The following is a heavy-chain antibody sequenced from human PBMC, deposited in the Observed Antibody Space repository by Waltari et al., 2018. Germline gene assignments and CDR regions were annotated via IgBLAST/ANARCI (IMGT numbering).Heavy chain of an antibody. V-gene: IGHV3-23*01. D-gene: IGHD3-10*01. CDR2: MSGSGGST. CDR1: GFTFSSYA. J-gene: IGHJ4*02. Sequence: EVQLLESGGGLVQPGGSLRLSCAASGFTFSSYAMIWVRQAPGKGLEWVSAMSGSGGSTYYADSVKGRFNISRDKSKNTLYLQMNSLRAEDTAVYYCAKDSLAHGSGSYRYYFDYWGQGTLVTVSS. CDR3: AKDSLAHGSGSYRYYFDY.